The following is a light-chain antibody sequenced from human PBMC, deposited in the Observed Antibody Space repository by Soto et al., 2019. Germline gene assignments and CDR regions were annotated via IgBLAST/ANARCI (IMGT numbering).Light chain of an antibody. V-gene: IGKV1-5*01. CDR3: QQYDTYWT. CDR2: DAS. J-gene: IGKJ1*01. Sequence: DIQMTQSPSTLSASVGDRVTITCRASQSILSWLAWYQHKPGKAPKLLIYDASSLDSGVPSRFSGSRSGTEFTLTISRLQPDDIATYYCQQYDTYWTCGQGTKVEL. CDR1: QSILSW.